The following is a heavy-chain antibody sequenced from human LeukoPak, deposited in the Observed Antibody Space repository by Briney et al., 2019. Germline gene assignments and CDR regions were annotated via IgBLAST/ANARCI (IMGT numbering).Heavy chain of an antibody. J-gene: IGHJ3*02. Sequence: GGSLRLSCAASGFTFSRYWVSWVRQAPGKGLEWVANIEQDGSEKYYVDSVKGRFTISRDNVKNSLYLQMNSLRAEDTAVYYCAREFCSGANCYPKGAFDMWGQGTMVTVSS. V-gene: IGHV3-7*01. CDR1: GFTFSRYW. D-gene: IGHD2-15*01. CDR3: AREFCSGANCYPKGAFDM. CDR2: IEQDGSEK.